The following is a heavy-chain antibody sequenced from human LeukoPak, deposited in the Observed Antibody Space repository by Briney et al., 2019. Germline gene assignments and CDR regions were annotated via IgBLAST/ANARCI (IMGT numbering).Heavy chain of an antibody. CDR3: AKDFVYSNSNDAFDI. CDR1: GFTFSSYA. Sequence: GGSLRLSCAASGFTFSSYAMSWVRQAPGKGLEWVSAISGSGGSTYYADSVKGRFTISRDNSKNTLYLQMNSLRAEDTAVYYCAKDFVYSNSNDAFDIWCQGTMVTVSS. CDR2: ISGSGGST. D-gene: IGHD4-11*01. V-gene: IGHV3-23*01. J-gene: IGHJ3*02.